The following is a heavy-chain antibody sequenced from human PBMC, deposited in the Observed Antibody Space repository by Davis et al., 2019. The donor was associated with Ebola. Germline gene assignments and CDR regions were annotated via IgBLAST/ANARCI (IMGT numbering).Heavy chain of an antibody. Sequence: SVKVSCKASGGTFSSYAISWVRQAPGQGLEWMGGIIPIFGTANYAQKFQGRVTITADESTSTAYMELSSLRSEDTAVYYCASPRDSYGYHWFDPWGQGTLVTVSS. CDR3: ASPRDSYGYHWFDP. CDR1: GGTFSSYA. D-gene: IGHD5-18*01. CDR2: IIPIFGTA. J-gene: IGHJ5*02. V-gene: IGHV1-69*13.